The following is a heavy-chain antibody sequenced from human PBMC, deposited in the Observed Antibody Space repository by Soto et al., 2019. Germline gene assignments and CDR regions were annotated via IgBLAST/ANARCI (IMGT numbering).Heavy chain of an antibody. D-gene: IGHD6-19*01. V-gene: IGHV3-23*01. J-gene: IGHJ3*02. CDR2: IRGSGGNT. CDR1: GFTFSTYA. CDR3: ARVKAQILSSGWYGGGAI. Sequence: EVQLLESGGGLVQPGGSLRLSCAASGFTFSTYAMSWVRQAPGKGLEWVATIRGSGGNTHYADSVKGRFTTSRDDSENTVYLQMNSLRAEDTAVYYCARVKAQILSSGWYGGGAIGGHGTMVTVSS.